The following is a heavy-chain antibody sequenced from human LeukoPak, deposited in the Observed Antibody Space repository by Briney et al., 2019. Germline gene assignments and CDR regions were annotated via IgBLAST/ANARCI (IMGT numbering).Heavy chain of an antibody. D-gene: IGHD4-17*01. V-gene: IGHV4-31*03. CDR2: IYYSGSI. Sequence: SETLSLTCTVSGASISSGGYYWSWLRQHPGKGLEWIGYIYYSGSIYYNPSLKSRVTISVDTSKNQFSLKLSSVTAADTAVYYCARVDDYGDYCFDYWGQGTLVTVSS. J-gene: IGHJ4*02. CDR1: GASISSGGYY. CDR3: ARVDDYGDYCFDY.